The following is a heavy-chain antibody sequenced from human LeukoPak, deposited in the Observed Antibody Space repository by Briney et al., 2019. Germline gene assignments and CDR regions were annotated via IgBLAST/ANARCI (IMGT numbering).Heavy chain of an antibody. J-gene: IGHJ6*02. CDR3: ARVSVVPAATPDYYYGMDV. Sequence: SVKLSCKASGCTFSSYAISWVRQAPGQGLEWMGGIIPIFGTANYAQKFQGRVTITADKSTSTAYVELSSLRSEDTAVYYCARVSVVPAATPDYYYGMDVWGQGTTVSVSS. CDR2: IIPIFGTA. CDR1: GCTFSSYA. D-gene: IGHD2-2*01. V-gene: IGHV1-69*06.